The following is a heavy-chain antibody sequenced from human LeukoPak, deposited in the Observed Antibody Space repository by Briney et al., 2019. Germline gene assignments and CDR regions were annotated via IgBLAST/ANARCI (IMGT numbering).Heavy chain of an antibody. CDR3: ARDIAAAGANFDY. Sequence: ASVKVSCKASGYTFTCYYMHWVRQAPGQGLEWRGWINPNSGGTNYAQKFQGRVTMTRDTSISTAYMELSRLRSDDTAVYYCARDIAAAGANFDYWGQGTLVTVSS. D-gene: IGHD6-13*01. J-gene: IGHJ4*02. V-gene: IGHV1-2*02. CDR2: INPNSGGT. CDR1: GYTFTCYY.